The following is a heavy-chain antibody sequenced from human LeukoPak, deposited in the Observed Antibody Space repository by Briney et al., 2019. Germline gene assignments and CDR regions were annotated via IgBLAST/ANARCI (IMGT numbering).Heavy chain of an antibody. CDR2: ISSGGTTI. D-gene: IGHD2-15*01. Sequence: GGSLRLSCAASGFTFSSYEMNWVRQAPGKGLEWVSYISSGGTTIYYADSVKGRFTVSRDNAKNSLYLQMNSLRAEDTAVYYCATFPAEGYCSGGTCYSEDHWGQGTLVTVSS. CDR3: ATFPAEGYCSGGTCYSEDH. J-gene: IGHJ4*02. CDR1: GFTFSSYE. V-gene: IGHV3-48*03.